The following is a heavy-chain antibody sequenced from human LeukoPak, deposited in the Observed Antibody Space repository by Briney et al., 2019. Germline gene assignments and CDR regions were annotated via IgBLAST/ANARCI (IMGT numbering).Heavy chain of an antibody. Sequence: GRSLRLSCAASGFTFSSYAMHWVRQAPGKGLEWVAVISYDGSNKYYADSVKGRFTISRDNSKNTLYLQMNSLRAEDTAVYYCARDRSATRRPYCSGGSCTPYYYYYYMDVWGKGTTVTVSS. J-gene: IGHJ6*03. CDR1: GFTFSSYA. V-gene: IGHV3-30*04. D-gene: IGHD2-15*01. CDR2: ISYDGSNK. CDR3: ARDRSATRRPYCSGGSCTPYYYYYYMDV.